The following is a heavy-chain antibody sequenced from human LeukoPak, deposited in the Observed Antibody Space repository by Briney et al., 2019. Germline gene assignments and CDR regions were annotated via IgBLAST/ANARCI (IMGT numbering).Heavy chain of an antibody. CDR3: ARTDYYGSGNFDY. Sequence: GESLKISCKGSGNSFTSHWIAWVRQMPGKGLEWMGIIYPGDSDSRYSPSFQGQVIISADKSISTTYLQWTSLKASDTAMYYCARTDYYGSGNFDYWGQGTLVTVSS. V-gene: IGHV5-51*01. CDR1: GNSFTSHW. CDR2: IYPGDSDS. J-gene: IGHJ4*02. D-gene: IGHD3-10*01.